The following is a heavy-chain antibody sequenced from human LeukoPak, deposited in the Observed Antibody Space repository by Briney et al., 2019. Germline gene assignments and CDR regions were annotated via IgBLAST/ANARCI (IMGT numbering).Heavy chain of an antibody. Sequence: GGSLRLSCAASGFTFSSYGMSWVRQAPGKGLEWVSSITSSSSYIYYADSVKGRFTISRDNAKNSLYLQMNSLRVEDTAVYYCARHVVAVGFDYWGQGTLVTVSS. CDR3: ARHVVAVGFDY. V-gene: IGHV3-21*01. CDR1: GFTFSSYG. D-gene: IGHD3-22*01. CDR2: ITSSSSYI. J-gene: IGHJ4*02.